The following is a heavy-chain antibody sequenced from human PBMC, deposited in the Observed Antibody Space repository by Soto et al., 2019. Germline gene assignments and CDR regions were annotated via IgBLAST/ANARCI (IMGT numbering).Heavy chain of an antibody. CDR1: GYTFTSYA. V-gene: IGHV1-3*01. D-gene: IGHD2-2*01. CDR2: INAGNGNT. CDR3: ARDSAELLSYYYYGMDV. J-gene: IGHJ6*02. Sequence: ASVKVSCKASGYTFTSYAMHWVRQAPGQRLEWMGWINAGNGNTKYSQKFQGRVTITRDTSTSTAYMELRSLRSDDTAVYYCARDSAELLSYYYYGMDVWGQGTTVTVSS.